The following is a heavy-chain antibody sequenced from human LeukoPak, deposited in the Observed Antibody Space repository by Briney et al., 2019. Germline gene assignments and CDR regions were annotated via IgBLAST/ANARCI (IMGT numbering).Heavy chain of an antibody. CDR1: GFTFSSYA. Sequence: PGGSLRLSCAASGFTFSSYAMHWVRQAPGKGLGWVAVISYDGSNKYYADSVKGRFTISRDNSKNTLYLQMNSLRAEDTAVYYCARPKAPYYDFWSGLSYWGQGTLVTASS. CDR2: ISYDGSNK. CDR3: ARPKAPYYDFWSGLSY. V-gene: IGHV3-30-3*01. J-gene: IGHJ4*02. D-gene: IGHD3-3*01.